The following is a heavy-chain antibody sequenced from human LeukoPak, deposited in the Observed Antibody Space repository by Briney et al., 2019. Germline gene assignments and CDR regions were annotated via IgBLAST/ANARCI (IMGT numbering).Heavy chain of an antibody. J-gene: IGHJ3*02. CDR2: ISSSGSTI. CDR1: GFSLSDYY. V-gene: IGHV3-11*01. D-gene: IGHD1-26*01. CDR3: ARVDAGATLFDAFDI. Sequence: PGRSLRLSCVASGFSLSDYYMSWIRQAPGKGLEWVSYISSSGSTIYYADSVKGRFTISRDNAKNSLYLQMNSLRAEDTAVYYCARVDAGATLFDAFDIWGQGTMVTVSS.